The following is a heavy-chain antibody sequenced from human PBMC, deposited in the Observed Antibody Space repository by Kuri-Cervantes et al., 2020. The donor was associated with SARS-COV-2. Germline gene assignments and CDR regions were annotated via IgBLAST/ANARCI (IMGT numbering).Heavy chain of an antibody. CDR3: ARVVRGVIIEGNY. CDR1: GFTFSSYA. D-gene: IGHD3-10*01. CDR2: ISYDGSNK. J-gene: IGHJ4*02. V-gene: IGHV3-30-3*01. Sequence: GGSLRLSCAASGFTFSSYAMHWVRQAPGKGLEWVAVISYDGSNKYYADSVKGRFTISRDNSKNTLYLQMNSLRAEDTAVYYCARVVRGVIIEGNYWGQGTLVTVSS.